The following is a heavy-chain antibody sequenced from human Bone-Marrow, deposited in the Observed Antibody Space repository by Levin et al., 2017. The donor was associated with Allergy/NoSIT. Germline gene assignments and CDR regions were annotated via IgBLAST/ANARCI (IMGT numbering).Heavy chain of an antibody. CDR1: GGSISSYY. CDR2: IYYSGST. Sequence: SETLSLTCTVSGGSISSYYWSWIRQPPGKGLEWIGYIYYSGSTNYNPSLKSRVTISVDTSKNQFSLKLSSVTAADTAVYYCARGGWLRLGGHDAFDIWGQGTMVTVSS. V-gene: IGHV4-59*01. CDR3: ARGGWLRLGGHDAFDI. J-gene: IGHJ3*02. D-gene: IGHD5-12*01.